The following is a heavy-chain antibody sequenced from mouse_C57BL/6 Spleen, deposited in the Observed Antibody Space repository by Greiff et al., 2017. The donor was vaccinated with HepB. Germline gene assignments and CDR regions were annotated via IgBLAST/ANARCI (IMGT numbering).Heavy chain of an antibody. CDR1: GYTFTSYW. D-gene: IGHD1-1*01. CDR3: ARPYYYGSSYNWYFDV. CDR2: IDPSDSYT. V-gene: IGHV1-50*01. Sequence: QVQLQQPGAELVKPGASVKLSCKASGYTFTSYWMQWVKQRPGQGLEWIGEIDPSDSYTNYNQKFKGKATLTVDPSSSTAYMQRSSLTSEDSAVYYCARPYYYGSSYNWYFDVWGTGTTVTVSS. J-gene: IGHJ1*03.